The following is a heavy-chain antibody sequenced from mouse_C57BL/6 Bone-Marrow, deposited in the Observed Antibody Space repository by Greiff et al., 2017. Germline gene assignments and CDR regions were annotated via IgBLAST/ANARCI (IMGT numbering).Heavy chain of an antibody. CDR3: TEDDNYRYYYAMDY. CDR1: GFTFSNYW. D-gene: IGHD2-1*01. CDR2: IRLKSDNYAT. Sequence: EVKLMESGGGLVQPGGSMKLSCVASGFTFSNYWMNWVRQSPEKGLEWVAQIRLKSDNYATHYAESVKGRFTISRDDSKSSVYLQMNNLRAEDTGIYYCTEDDNYRYYYAMDYWGQGTSVTVSS. J-gene: IGHJ4*01. V-gene: IGHV6-3*01.